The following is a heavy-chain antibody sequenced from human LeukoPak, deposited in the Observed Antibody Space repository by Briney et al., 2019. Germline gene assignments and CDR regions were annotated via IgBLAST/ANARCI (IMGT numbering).Heavy chain of an antibody. J-gene: IGHJ4*02. CDR3: ARDPPYSGYDHEDY. CDR1: GGTFSSYA. D-gene: IGHD5-12*01. Sequence: SVKVSCKASGGTFSSYAISWVRQAPGQGLEWMGRIIPIFGTANYAQKFQGRVTITADKSMSTAYMELSSLRSEDTAVYYCARDPPYSGYDHEDYWGQGTLVTVSS. V-gene: IGHV1-69*06. CDR2: IIPIFGTA.